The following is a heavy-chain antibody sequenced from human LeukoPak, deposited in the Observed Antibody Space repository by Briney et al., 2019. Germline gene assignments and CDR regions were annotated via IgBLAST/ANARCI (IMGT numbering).Heavy chain of an antibody. V-gene: IGHV3-23*01. CDR3: AKDFIVSPFDY. D-gene: IGHD5/OR15-5a*01. CDR1: EFTFSSYG. J-gene: IGHJ4*02. CDR2: ISGSGGST. Sequence: GGSLRLSGAASEFTFSSYGMSWVRQAPGKGLEWVSAISGSGGSTYYADSVKGRFTISRDNSKNTLYLQMNSLRAEDTAVYYCAKDFIVSPFDYWGQGTLVTVSS.